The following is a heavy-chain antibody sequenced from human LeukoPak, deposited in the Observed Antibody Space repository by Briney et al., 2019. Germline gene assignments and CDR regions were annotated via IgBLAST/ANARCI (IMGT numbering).Heavy chain of an antibody. V-gene: IGHV4-59*01. D-gene: IGHD3-9*01. CDR1: GGSISSYY. CDR2: IYYSGST. CDR3: ARGSASYDILTGYYPLYYFDY. J-gene: IGHJ4*02. Sequence: PSETLSLTCTVSGGSISSYYWSWIRQPPGKGLEWIGYIYYSGSTNYNPSLKSRVTISVDTSKNQFSLKLSSVTAADTAVYYSARGSASYDILTGYYPLYYFDYWGQGTLVTVSS.